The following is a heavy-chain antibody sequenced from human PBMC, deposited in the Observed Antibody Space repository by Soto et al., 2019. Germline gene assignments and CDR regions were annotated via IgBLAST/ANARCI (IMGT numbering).Heavy chain of an antibody. D-gene: IGHD6-6*01. CDR2: INPSGGST. V-gene: IGHV1-46*01. CDR1: GYTFTSYY. Sequence: ASVKVSCKASGYTFTSYYMHWVRQAPGQGLEWMGIINPSGGSTSYAQKFQGRVTMTRDTSTSTVYMELSSVRSEATAVYYCAVPSSSSHYHYYYGMNVWGQGSTVTVSS. CDR3: AVPSSSSHYHYYYGMNV. J-gene: IGHJ6*01.